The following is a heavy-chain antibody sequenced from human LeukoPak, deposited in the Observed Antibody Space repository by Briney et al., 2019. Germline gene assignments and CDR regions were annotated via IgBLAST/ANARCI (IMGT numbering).Heavy chain of an antibody. CDR2: IHTTGST. V-gene: IGHV4-4*07. J-gene: IGHJ4*02. Sequence: SETLSLTCSVSVGFTTYDYWNWIRQPAGKAPEWTGRIHTTGSTNYNPSLKSRLTMPLDKSKNQFSLKVTSMTAADTALYYCARGGGNRHFDSWGQGILVTVSS. D-gene: IGHD4-23*01. CDR3: ARGGGNRHFDS. CDR1: VGFTTYDY.